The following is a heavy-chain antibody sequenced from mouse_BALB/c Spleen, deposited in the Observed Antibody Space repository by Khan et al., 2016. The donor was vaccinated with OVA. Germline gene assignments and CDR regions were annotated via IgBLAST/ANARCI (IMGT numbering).Heavy chain of an antibody. CDR3: AIYDGYYGFAY. CDR2: ISYSGST. Sequence: QLKESGPGLVKPSQSLSLTCTVTGYSITSDYAWNWIRQFPGNKTEWMGYISYSGSTSYNPSLKSRISITRDTSKNQLFLQLNSVTTEDTATYYCAIYDGYYGFAYWGQGTLVTVSA. CDR1: GYSITSDYA. V-gene: IGHV3-2*02. J-gene: IGHJ3*01. D-gene: IGHD2-3*01.